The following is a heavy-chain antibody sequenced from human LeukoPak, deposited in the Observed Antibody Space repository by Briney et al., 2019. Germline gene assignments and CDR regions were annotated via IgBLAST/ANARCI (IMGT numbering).Heavy chain of an antibody. D-gene: IGHD3-9*01. CDR3: AKAEGYDVLTGLDY. CDR1: GFTFSSYA. V-gene: IGHV3-23*01. CDR2: ISGSGGST. Sequence: GGSLRLSCAASGFTFSSYAMSWVRQAPGKGLEWVSTISGSGGSTYYADSVKGRFTISRDNSKNTLYLQMNSLRTEDTAVYYCAKAEGYDVLTGLDYWGQGTLVTVSS. J-gene: IGHJ4*02.